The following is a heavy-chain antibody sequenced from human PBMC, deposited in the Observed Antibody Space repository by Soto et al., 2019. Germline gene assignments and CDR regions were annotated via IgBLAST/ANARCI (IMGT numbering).Heavy chain of an antibody. CDR2: ISYDGSDQ. J-gene: IGHJ1*01. CDR3: AKDLMPGAAPWQEYFPY. CDR1: VCTFSSYA. Sequence: QVLLVESGGGVVQPGRSLRLSCAASVCTFSSYAMHWVRQAPGKGLAWVAAISYDGSDQYYADSVKGRFTISRDNSKNPLFLQLNSLRAHDTAMYYCAKDLMPGAAPWQEYFPYWGQGTLVTVSS. D-gene: IGHD6-13*01. V-gene: IGHV3-30-3*01.